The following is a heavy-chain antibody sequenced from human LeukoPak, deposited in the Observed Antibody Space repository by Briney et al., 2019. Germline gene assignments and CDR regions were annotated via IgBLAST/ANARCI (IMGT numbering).Heavy chain of an antibody. Sequence: GGSLRLSCAASGFTFSSYWMHWVRQAPGKGLMWVSAISGSGGSTYYADSVKGRFTISRDNSKNTLYLQMNSLRAEDTAVYYCAKITMVRGVNQPIDYWGQGTLVTVSS. CDR3: AKITMVRGVNQPIDY. V-gene: IGHV3-23*01. CDR1: GFTFSSYW. D-gene: IGHD3-10*01. J-gene: IGHJ4*02. CDR2: ISGSGGST.